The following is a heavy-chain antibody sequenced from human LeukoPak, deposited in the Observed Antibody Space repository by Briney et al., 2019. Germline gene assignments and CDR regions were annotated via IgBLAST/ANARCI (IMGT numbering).Heavy chain of an antibody. CDR1: GYSISSGYY. CDR2: IYHSGST. D-gene: IGHD6-19*01. J-gene: IGHJ4*02. Sequence: SETLSLTCTVSGYSISSGYYWGWIRQPPGKGLEWIGSIYHSGSTYYNPSLKSRVTISVDTSKNQFSLKLTSVTAADTAIYYCARWGESVTGVDYWGQGILVTVSS. V-gene: IGHV4-38-2*02. CDR3: ARWGESVTGVDY.